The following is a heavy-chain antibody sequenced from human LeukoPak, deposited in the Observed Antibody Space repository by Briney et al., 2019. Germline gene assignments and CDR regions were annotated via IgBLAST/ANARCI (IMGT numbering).Heavy chain of an antibody. V-gene: IGHV1-2*02. D-gene: IGHD3-10*01. J-gene: IGHJ5*02. CDR2: INPNSGGT. CDR3: ARDPVTMVRGVIIPLGWFDP. CDR1: GYTFTGYH. Sequence: ASVKVSCKASGYTFTGYHMHWVRQAPGQGLEWMGWINPNSGGTNYAQKFQGRVTMTRDTSISTAYMELSRLRSDDTAVYYCARDPVTMVRGVIIPLGWFDPWGQGTLVTVSS.